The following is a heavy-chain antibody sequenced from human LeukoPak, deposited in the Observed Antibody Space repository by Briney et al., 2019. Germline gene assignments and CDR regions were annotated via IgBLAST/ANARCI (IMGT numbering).Heavy chain of an antibody. V-gene: IGHV3-73*01. J-gene: IGHJ5*02. CDR1: GFTFSDSS. CDR3: TRDSGTYNWLDP. CDR2: MEKELNGYAT. D-gene: IGHD1-26*01. Sequence: PGGSLRLSCAASGFTFSDSSIHWVRQASGKGLEWIGLMEKELNGYATAYAASVRGRFTISREDSQNTAYLQMDSLKTEDTALYYCTRDSGTYNWLDPWGQGTLVTVSS.